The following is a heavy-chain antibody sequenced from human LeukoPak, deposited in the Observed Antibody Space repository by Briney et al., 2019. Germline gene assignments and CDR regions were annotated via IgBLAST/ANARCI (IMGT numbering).Heavy chain of an antibody. Sequence: SETLSLTCTVSGGSISSYYWNWIRRPPGKGLEWIGYIYYSGSTNYNPSLKSRVTISVDTSKNQFSLKLSSVTAADTAVYYCARDRDSSSWYGSGFDPWGQGTLVTVSS. CDR1: GGSISSYY. CDR2: IYYSGST. J-gene: IGHJ5*02. V-gene: IGHV4-59*01. D-gene: IGHD6-13*01. CDR3: ARDRDSSSWYGSGFDP.